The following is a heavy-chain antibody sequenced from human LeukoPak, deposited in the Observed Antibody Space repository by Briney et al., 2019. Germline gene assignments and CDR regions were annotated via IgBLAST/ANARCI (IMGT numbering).Heavy chain of an antibody. J-gene: IGHJ6*03. Sequence: ASLKVSSKPSLYTFTRYDINCVRQASGHGLEWMGWMNPNTGNTGYAQKFQGRVTITRKTSISTVYMELSSLRSEDTAVYYCARGVGATISYYHYYIDVWGKGTTVTVSS. CDR3: ARGVGATISYYHYYIDV. V-gene: IGHV1-8*03. CDR1: LYTFTRYD. CDR2: MNPNTGNT. D-gene: IGHD1-26*01.